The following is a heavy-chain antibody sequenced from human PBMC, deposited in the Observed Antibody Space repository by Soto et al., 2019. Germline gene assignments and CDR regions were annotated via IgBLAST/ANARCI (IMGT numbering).Heavy chain of an antibody. Sequence: AAVKVSCKASGYTFTSYDINWVRQATGQGLEWMGWMNPNSGNTGYAQKFQGRVTMTRNTSISTAYMELSSLRSEDTAVYYCARGPKYYDFWSGYYLSYAMDVWGPGNTVTVSS. D-gene: IGHD3-3*01. V-gene: IGHV1-8*01. CDR2: MNPNSGNT. CDR1: GYTFTSYD. CDR3: ARGPKYYDFWSGYYLSYAMDV. J-gene: IGHJ6*02.